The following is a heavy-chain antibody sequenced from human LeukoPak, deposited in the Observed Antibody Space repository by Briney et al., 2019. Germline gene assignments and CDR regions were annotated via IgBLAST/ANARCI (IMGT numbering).Heavy chain of an antibody. Sequence: SETLSLTCTVTGGSISSSSYYWGWIRQPPGKGLEWIGSIYYSGSTYYNPSLKSRVTISVDTSKNQFSLKLSSVTAADTAVYYCARAGYDFWSGYYNPYYFDYWGQGTLVAVSS. D-gene: IGHD3-3*01. V-gene: IGHV4-39*07. J-gene: IGHJ4*02. CDR3: ARAGYDFWSGYYNPYYFDY. CDR2: IYYSGST. CDR1: GGSISSSSYY.